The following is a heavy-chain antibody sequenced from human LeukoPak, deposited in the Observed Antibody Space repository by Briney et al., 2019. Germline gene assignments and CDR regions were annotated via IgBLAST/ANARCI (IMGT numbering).Heavy chain of an antibody. J-gene: IGHJ6*03. CDR3: ARGPPEHYYYYMDV. V-gene: IGHV1-69*04. CDR1: GGTFSSYA. Sequence: ASVKVSCKASGGTFSSYAISWVRQAPGQGLEWMGRIIPILGIANYAQKFQGRVTITTDESTSTAYMELSSLRSEDTAVYYCARGPPEHYYYYMDVWGKGTTVTVSS. CDR2: IIPILGIA.